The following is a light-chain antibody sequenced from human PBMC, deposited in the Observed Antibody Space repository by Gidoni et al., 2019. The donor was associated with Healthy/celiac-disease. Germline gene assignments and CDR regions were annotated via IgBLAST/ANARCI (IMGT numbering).Light chain of an antibody. CDR1: NIGSKN. CDR3: QVWDSSTGV. J-gene: IGLJ3*02. Sequence: SYELTQPPSVAVALGQTASITCGGNNIGSKNVHWYQQKPGQAHFLVIYRDSNRPTGIPERFSGSNSGNTATLTISRAQAGDEADYYCQVWDSSTGVFGGGTKLTVL. CDR2: RDS. V-gene: IGLV3-9*01.